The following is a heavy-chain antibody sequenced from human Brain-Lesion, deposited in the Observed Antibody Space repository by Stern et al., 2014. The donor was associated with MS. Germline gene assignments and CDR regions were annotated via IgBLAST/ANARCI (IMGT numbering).Heavy chain of an antibody. J-gene: IGHJ4*02. Sequence: VQLVESGPGLVKPSQTLSLTCIVSGGSISSGSFYWNWIRQPAGRGLEWIGRIYSSGSTNYNPYLKSRVTISGDPSKNQFSLKLISMTAADTAIYYCARETGGYTYGDTDFFDYWGQGALVTVSS. CDR3: ARETGGYTYGDTDFFDY. CDR2: IYSSGST. V-gene: IGHV4-61*02. D-gene: IGHD5-12*01. CDR1: GGSISSGSFY.